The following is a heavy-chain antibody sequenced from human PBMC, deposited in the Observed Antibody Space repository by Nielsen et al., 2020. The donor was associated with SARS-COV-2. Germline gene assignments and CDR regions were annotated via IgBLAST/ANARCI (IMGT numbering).Heavy chain of an antibody. V-gene: IGHV3-23*01. CDR3: AKQFAKSDFDYVYDF. D-gene: IGHD5-12*01. CDR1: GFRFSSYA. Sequence: GGSLRLSCAASGFRFSSYAMSWVRQAPGKGLEWVSHISDNGRNSYYAASVKGRFTISRDNSKDTLHLHMGSLRAEDTALYYCAKQFAKSDFDYVYDFWGQGIQVTVS. CDR2: ISDNGRNS. J-gene: IGHJ4*02.